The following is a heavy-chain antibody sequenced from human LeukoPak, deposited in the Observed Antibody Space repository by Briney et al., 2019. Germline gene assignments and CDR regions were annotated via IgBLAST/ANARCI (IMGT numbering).Heavy chain of an antibody. J-gene: IGHJ4*02. CDR1: GYAFTSYG. Sequence: GASVKVSCKASGYAFTSYGISWVRQAPGQGLEWMGGIIPKLGTANYAQKFRGRVTITADESTTTVYMELSSLRSEDTAVYYCAREKGSWGVFDYWGQGTLVTGSS. D-gene: IGHD1-26*01. CDR2: IIPKLGTA. V-gene: IGHV1-69*13. CDR3: AREKGSWGVFDY.